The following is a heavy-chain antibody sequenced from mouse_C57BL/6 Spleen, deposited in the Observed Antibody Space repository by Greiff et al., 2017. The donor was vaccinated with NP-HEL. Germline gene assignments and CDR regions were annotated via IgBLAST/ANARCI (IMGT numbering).Heavy chain of an antibody. CDR3: ATSGYGWYFDV. Sequence: QVQLQQPGAELVKPGASVKVSCKASGYTFTSYWMHWVKQRPGQGLEWIGRIHPSDSDTNYNQKFKGKATLTVDKSSSTAYMQLSSLTSEDSVVYYCATSGYGWYFDVWGTGTTVTVSS. D-gene: IGHD3-1*01. CDR1: GYTFTSYW. J-gene: IGHJ1*03. V-gene: IGHV1-74*01. CDR2: IHPSDSDT.